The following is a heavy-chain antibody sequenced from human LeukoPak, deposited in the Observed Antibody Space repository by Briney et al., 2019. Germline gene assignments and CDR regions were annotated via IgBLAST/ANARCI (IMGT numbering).Heavy chain of an antibody. D-gene: IGHD2-2*01. CDR3: ARDGTSTDDY. CDR2: ISGNNDNP. V-gene: IGHV1-18*01. Sequence: ASVKVSCKTSGYTFSNFGISWVRQAPGQGLEWMGWISGNNDNPNYGQKFQGRFTVTTDSSTSTAYMELRNLRSDDTAVYYCARDGTSTDDYWGQGTLVTVST. J-gene: IGHJ4*02. CDR1: GYTFSNFG.